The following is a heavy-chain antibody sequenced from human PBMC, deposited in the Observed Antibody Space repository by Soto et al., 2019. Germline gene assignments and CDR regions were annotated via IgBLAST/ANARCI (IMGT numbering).Heavy chain of an antibody. V-gene: IGHV4-31*03. J-gene: IGHJ6*02. D-gene: IGHD3-10*01. Sequence: QVQLQESGPGLVKPSQTLSLTCTVSGGSISSGGYYWNWIRQHPGKGLEWNGYIYYSGSTYYNPSLESRVTISVDTSNNQFSLKLSSVTAADTAVYHCARVFGFGGMDVWGQGTTVTVSS. CDR3: ARVFGFGGMDV. CDR1: GGSISSGGYY. CDR2: IYYSGST.